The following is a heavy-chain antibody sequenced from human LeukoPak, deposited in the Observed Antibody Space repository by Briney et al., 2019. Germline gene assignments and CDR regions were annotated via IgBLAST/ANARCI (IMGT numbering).Heavy chain of an antibody. CDR3: ARPLQGIVGATGFDY. CDR1: EYSFATYW. Sequence: GESLKISCQGSEYSFATYWIAWLRQMPGKGLEWMGIIYPSDSDTRYSPSFQGQVTITADKSIKTAYLQWSSLKASDTAMYYCARPLQGIVGATGFDYWGQGTLVTVSS. CDR2: IYPSDSDT. J-gene: IGHJ4*02. V-gene: IGHV5-51*01. D-gene: IGHD1-26*01.